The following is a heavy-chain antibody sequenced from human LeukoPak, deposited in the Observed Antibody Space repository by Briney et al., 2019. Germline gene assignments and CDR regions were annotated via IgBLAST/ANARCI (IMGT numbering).Heavy chain of an antibody. CDR1: GGSISSYY. CDR2: INHSGST. Sequence: SETLSLTCIVSGGSISSYYWSWIRQPPGKGLEWIGEINHSGSTNYNPSLKSRVTISVDTSKNQFSLKLSSVTAADTAVYYCARGGSIAAAGKDYYYYGMDVWGQGTTVTVSS. J-gene: IGHJ6*02. CDR3: ARGGSIAAAGKDYYYYGMDV. D-gene: IGHD6-13*01. V-gene: IGHV4-34*01.